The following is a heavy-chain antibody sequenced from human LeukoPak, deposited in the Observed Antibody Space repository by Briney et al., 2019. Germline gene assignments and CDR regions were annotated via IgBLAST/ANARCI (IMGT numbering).Heavy chain of an antibody. J-gene: IGHJ6*02. Sequence: SETLSLTCTVSGYSISSGYYWSWIRQPPGKGLEWIGEINHSGSTNYNPSLKSRVSISVDTSKNQFSLKLSSVTAADTAVYYCARLYTRGPSARTYYYYGMDVWGQGTTVTVSS. D-gene: IGHD3-16*01. V-gene: IGHV4-38-2*02. CDR1: GYSISSGYY. CDR2: INHSGST. CDR3: ARLYTRGPSARTYYYYGMDV.